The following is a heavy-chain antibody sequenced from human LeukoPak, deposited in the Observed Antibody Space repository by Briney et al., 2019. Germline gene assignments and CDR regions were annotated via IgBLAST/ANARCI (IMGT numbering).Heavy chain of an antibody. CDR2: IYHSGST. D-gene: IGHD3-16*02. V-gene: IGHV4-38-2*02. Sequence: SETLSLTCTVSGFSISSGYHWGWIRQPPGQGLEWIGSIYHSGSTYYNPSLKSRVTISVDTSKNQFSLKLSSVTAADTAVYYCLVWGSYRRTNDYWGQGTLVTVSS. J-gene: IGHJ4*02. CDR1: GFSISSGYH. CDR3: LVWGSYRRTNDY.